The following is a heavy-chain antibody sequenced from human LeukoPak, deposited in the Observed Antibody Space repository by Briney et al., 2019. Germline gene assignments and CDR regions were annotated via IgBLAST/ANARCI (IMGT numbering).Heavy chain of an antibody. CDR3: ARVYYDILTGYYDSPDAFDI. V-gene: IGHV4-59*08. Sequence: SETLSLTCTVSGGSISSYYWSWIRQPPGKGLEWIGYIYYSGSTNYNPSLKSRVTISVDTSKNQFSLKLSSVSAADTAVYYCARVYYDILTGYYDSPDAFDIWGQGTMVTVSS. J-gene: IGHJ3*02. CDR2: IYYSGST. D-gene: IGHD3-9*01. CDR1: GGSISSYY.